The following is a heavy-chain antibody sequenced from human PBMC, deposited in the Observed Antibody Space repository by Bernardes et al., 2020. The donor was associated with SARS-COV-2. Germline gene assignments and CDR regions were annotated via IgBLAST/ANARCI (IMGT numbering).Heavy chain of an antibody. D-gene: IGHD2-15*01. V-gene: IGHV4-59*11. CDR3: AILVVVVPGRTNWLDP. Sequence: SETLSLTCTVSGGSISSHYWSWIRQPPGKGLEWIGHIYYSGSTNYNPSLKSRVTMSVDTSKNQFSLKLRSVTAADTAVYYCAILVVVVPGRTNWLDPWGQGMLVTVSS. J-gene: IGHJ5*02. CDR2: IYYSGST. CDR1: GGSISSHY.